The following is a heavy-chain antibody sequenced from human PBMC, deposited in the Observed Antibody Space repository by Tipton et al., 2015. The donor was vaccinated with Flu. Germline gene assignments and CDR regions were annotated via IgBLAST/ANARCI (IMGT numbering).Heavy chain of an antibody. CDR2: ISTSGST. CDR3: ARDLRGYSGYTGGDAFDM. J-gene: IGHJ3*02. V-gene: IGHV4-4*07. Sequence: GLVKPSETLSLTCTVSGGSISSDYWSWIRQPAGKGLEWIGRISTSGSTNYNASLESRVTLSRDTSKNHISLRLTSATAADTALYYCARDLRGYSGYTGGDAFDMWGRGIMVSVSS. CDR1: GGSISSDY. D-gene: IGHD5-12*01.